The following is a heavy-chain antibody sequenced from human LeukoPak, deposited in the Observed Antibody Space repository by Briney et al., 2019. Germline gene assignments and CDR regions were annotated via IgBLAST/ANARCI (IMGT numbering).Heavy chain of an antibody. CDR2: ISSSSSYI. Sequence: NPGGSLRLSCAASGFTFSSYSMNWVRQAPGKGPEWVSSISSSSSYIYYADSVKGRFTISRDNAKNSLYLQMNSLRAEDTAVYYCARVLNWNPWGYYYYYMDVWGKGTTVTVSS. J-gene: IGHJ6*03. CDR1: GFTFSSYS. D-gene: IGHD1-1*01. V-gene: IGHV3-21*01. CDR3: ARVLNWNPWGYYYYYMDV.